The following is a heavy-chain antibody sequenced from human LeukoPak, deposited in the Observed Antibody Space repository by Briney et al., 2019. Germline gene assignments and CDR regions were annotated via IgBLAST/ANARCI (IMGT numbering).Heavy chain of an antibody. CDR3: ARELAYCGGDCYSDAFDI. Sequence: GGSLRLSCAASGFPFSSYGMHWVRQAPGKGLEWGAVISYDGSNKYYADSVKGRFTISRDNSKNTLYLQMNSLRAEDTAVYYCARELAYCGGDCYSDAFDIWGQGTMVTVSS. D-gene: IGHD2-21*02. CDR2: ISYDGSNK. CDR1: GFPFSSYG. V-gene: IGHV3-30*03. J-gene: IGHJ3*02.